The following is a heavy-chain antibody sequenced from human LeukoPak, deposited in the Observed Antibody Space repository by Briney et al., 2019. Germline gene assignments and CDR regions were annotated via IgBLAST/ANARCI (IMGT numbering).Heavy chain of an antibody. D-gene: IGHD3-22*01. Sequence: GGSLRLSCAASGFTVSSNDMTWVRQAPGKGLEWVSIIYSDDSTYYADSVKGRFTISRDNAKNSLYLQMNSLRAEDTAVYYCAKDGLDYYDSSGYHPTSDYYYGMDVWGQGTTVTVSS. CDR3: AKDGLDYYDSSGYHPTSDYYYGMDV. V-gene: IGHV3-53*01. CDR1: GFTVSSND. CDR2: IYSDDST. J-gene: IGHJ6*02.